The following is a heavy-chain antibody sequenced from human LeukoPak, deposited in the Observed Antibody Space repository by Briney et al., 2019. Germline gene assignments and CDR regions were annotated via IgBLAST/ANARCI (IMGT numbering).Heavy chain of an antibody. CDR3: ARDSVYATNWYDP. D-gene: IGHD5/OR15-5a*01. Sequence: SETLSLTCTVSGASLSGSYWNWIRQSPGKGLEWIGYISDTWSTNYNPSLKSRVTMSVDMSKNHFSLKLTSVTAADTAVYYCARDSVYATNWYDPWGQGILVTVSS. V-gene: IGHV4-59*12. CDR1: GASLSGSY. CDR2: ISDTWST. J-gene: IGHJ5*02.